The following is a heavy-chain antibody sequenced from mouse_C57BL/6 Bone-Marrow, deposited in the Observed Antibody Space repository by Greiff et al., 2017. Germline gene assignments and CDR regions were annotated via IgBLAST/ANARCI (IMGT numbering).Heavy chain of an antibody. V-gene: IGHV14-4*01. D-gene: IGHD1-1*01. J-gene: IGHJ2*01. CDR1: GFNIKDDY. CDR3: TSFITTVVADY. CDR2: IDPENGDT. Sequence: VQLQQSGAELVRPGASVKLSCTASGFNIKDDYMHWVKQRPEQGLEWMGWIDPENGDTEYASKFQGKATIPADTYSNTAYLQLYSLPSEDTAVYYSTSFITTVVADYWGQGTTLTVSS.